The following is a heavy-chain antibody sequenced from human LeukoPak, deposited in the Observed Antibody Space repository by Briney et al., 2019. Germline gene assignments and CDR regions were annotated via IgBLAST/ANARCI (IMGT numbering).Heavy chain of an antibody. Sequence: GGSLRLSCAASGFTFSSYWMNWVSQAPGKGLVWVSRIASDGSSTTYADSVKGRFSISRDSAKNTLYLQMNSLRVEDTAVYYCARGRPHGNDYWGQGTLVTVSS. CDR1: GFTFSSYW. CDR3: ARGRPHGNDY. CDR2: IASDGSST. D-gene: IGHD4-23*01. J-gene: IGHJ4*02. V-gene: IGHV3-74*01.